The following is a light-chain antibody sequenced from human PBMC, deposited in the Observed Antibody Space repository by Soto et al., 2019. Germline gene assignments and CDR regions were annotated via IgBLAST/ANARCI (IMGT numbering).Light chain of an antibody. CDR1: SSDVGSYNL. V-gene: IGLV2-14*02. CDR3: NSYTTSSTRV. J-gene: IGLJ1*01. CDR2: EVS. Sequence: QSALTQPASVSGSPGQSITISCTGTSSDVGSYNLVSWYQQHPGKAPKLMIYEVSYRPSGVSNRFSGSKSGNTASLTISGIQAEDEADYYCNSYTTSSTRVFGTGTKVTVL.